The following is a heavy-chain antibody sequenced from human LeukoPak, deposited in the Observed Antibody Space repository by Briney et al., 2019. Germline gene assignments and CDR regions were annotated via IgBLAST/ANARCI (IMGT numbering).Heavy chain of an antibody. CDR2: MYPSGST. J-gene: IGHJ4*02. D-gene: IGHD5-12*01. Sequence: SETLSLTCAVSGGSISSSNWWSWVRQPPGKGLEWIGEMYPSGSTNYNPSLKSRVTISIDKSKNQFSLKLTSVTAADTAVYYCARASGYSGYDWDFDYWGQGTLVTVSS. CDR1: GGSISSSNW. CDR3: ARASGYSGYDWDFDY. V-gene: IGHV4-4*02.